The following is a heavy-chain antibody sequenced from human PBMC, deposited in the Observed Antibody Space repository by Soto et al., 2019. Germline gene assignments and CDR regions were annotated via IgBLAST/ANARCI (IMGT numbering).Heavy chain of an antibody. Sequence: SETLSLTCTVSGDSISSSHWNWVRQSPGRGLEWIGHIYNTGGTIYNPALKSRVTMSLDTSRNQFYLTLTSVTAADTAVYYCARGSRSLEWLPYYYYYMDVWGKGTTVTVSS. CDR1: GDSISSSH. CDR3: ARGSRSLEWLPYYYYYMDV. V-gene: IGHV4-59*08. CDR2: IYNTGGT. J-gene: IGHJ6*03. D-gene: IGHD3-3*01.